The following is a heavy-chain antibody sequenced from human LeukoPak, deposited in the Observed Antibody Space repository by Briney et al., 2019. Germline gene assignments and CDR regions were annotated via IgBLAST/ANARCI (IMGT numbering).Heavy chain of an antibody. CDR2: IRFDGGKK. J-gene: IGHJ6*03. D-gene: IGHD3-22*01. CDR3: AKDGDSTGYYSSYYNHMDV. V-gene: IGHV3-30*02. CDR1: GFSFSTYG. Sequence: PGGSLRLSCAASGFSFSTYGFHWVRRAPGKGLEWVTFIRFDGGKKNYADSVKGRFAISRDNSKNTVYLQMNSLRAEDTAIYYCAKDGDSTGYYSSYYNHMDVWGKGTSVTISS.